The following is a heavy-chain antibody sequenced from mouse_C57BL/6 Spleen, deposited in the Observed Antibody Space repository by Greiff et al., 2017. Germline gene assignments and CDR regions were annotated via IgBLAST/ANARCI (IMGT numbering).Heavy chain of an antibody. CDR2: ISSGGSYT. D-gene: IGHD1-1*01. Sequence: EVKLMESGGDLVKPGGSLKLSCAASGFTFSSYGMSWVRQTPDKRLEWVATISSGGSYTYYPDSVKGRFTISRDKAKNTLYLQMSSLKSEDTAMYYCARQGTTVVVPWPMDYWGQGTSVTVSS. CDR1: GFTFSSYG. J-gene: IGHJ4*01. CDR3: ARQGTTVVVPWPMDY. V-gene: IGHV5-6*01.